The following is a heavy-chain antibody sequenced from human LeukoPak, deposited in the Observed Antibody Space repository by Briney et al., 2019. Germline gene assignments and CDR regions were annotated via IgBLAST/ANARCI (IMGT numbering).Heavy chain of an antibody. CDR3: ATSGYTYGALDI. J-gene: IGHJ3*02. V-gene: IGHV1-2*04. D-gene: IGHD5-18*01. CDR1: GYTFTGYY. Sequence: ASVKVSCKASGYTFTGYYMHWVRQAPGQGLEWMGWIHPNSGGTNYAQKFQDWVTMTRDTSISTAYMELTRLRSDDTAMYYCATSGYTYGALDIWGQGTTVTVSS. CDR2: IHPNSGGT.